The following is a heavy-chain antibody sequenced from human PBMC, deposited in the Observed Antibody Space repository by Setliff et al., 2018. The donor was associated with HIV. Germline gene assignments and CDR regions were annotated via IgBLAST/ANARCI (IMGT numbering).Heavy chain of an antibody. V-gene: IGHV3-21*01. J-gene: IGHJ6*02. CDR1: GFSLGDYV. CDR2: ISSSSSYI. D-gene: IGHD3-10*01. Sequence: GGSLRLSCAASGFSLGDYVMHWVRQAPGKGLEWVSSISSSSSYIYYADSVKGRFTISRDNAKNSLYLQMNSLRAEDTAVYYCATLPSRDMDVWGQGTTVTVSS. CDR3: ATLPSRDMDV.